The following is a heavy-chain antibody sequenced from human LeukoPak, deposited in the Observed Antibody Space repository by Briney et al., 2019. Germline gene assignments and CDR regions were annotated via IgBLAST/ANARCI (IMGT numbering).Heavy chain of an antibody. CDR3: ATVMYYYDSSGYLEFDP. V-gene: IGHV1-24*01. CDR2: FDPEDGET. Sequence: ASVKVSCKVSGYTLTELSMHWVRQAPGKGLEWMGGFDPEDGETIYAQKFQGRVTMTEGTSTDTAYMEPSSLRSEDTAVYYCATVMYYYDSSGYLEFDPWGQGTLVTVSS. J-gene: IGHJ5*02. D-gene: IGHD3-22*01. CDR1: GYTLTELS.